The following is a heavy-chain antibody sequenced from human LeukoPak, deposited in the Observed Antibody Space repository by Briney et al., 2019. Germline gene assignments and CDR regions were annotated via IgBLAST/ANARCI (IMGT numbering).Heavy chain of an antibody. Sequence: RASETLSLTCTVSACSMTGYYGAWIRQPPGKRLEWIGYVHSSVGTKYNPSRKSLVTLSIDMSKNQFSLNLRSVTAADTAAYYCAKLANCGDDCYDSHYWFDPWGQGRLVTVSS. CDR2: VHSSVGT. CDR1: ACSMTGYY. CDR3: AKLANCGDDCYDSHYWFDP. D-gene: IGHD2-21*02. J-gene: IGHJ5*02. V-gene: IGHV4-59*08.